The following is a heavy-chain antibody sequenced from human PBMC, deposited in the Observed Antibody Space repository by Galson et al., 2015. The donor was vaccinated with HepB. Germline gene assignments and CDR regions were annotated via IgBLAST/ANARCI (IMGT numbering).Heavy chain of an antibody. D-gene: IGHD3-22*01. CDR3: ARLVTTYYYYMDV. CDR2: INPNSGGT. V-gene: IGHV1-2*02. CDR1: GYSFTSKG. Sequence: SVKVSCKASGYSFTSKGISWVRQAPGQGLEWMGWINPNSGGTNYAQKFQGRVTMTRDTSISTAYMELSRLRSDDTAVYYCARLVTTYYYYMDVWGKGTTVTVSS. J-gene: IGHJ6*03.